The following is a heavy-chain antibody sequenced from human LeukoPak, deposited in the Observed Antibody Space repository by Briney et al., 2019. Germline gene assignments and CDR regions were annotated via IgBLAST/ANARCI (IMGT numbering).Heavy chain of an antibody. CDR2: ISGGGGST. V-gene: IGHV3-23*01. CDR3: ARVEHDFWSGYRGVGFVLDYYYYGMDV. CDR1: GFTFTSYS. Sequence: GGSLRLSCAASGFTFTSYSMNWVRQAPGKGLEWVSTISGGGGSTYYADSVKGRFTISRDNAKNTLYLQMNSLRAEDTAVYYCARVEHDFWSGYRGVGFVLDYYYYGMDVWGQGTTVTVSS. D-gene: IGHD3-3*01. J-gene: IGHJ6*02.